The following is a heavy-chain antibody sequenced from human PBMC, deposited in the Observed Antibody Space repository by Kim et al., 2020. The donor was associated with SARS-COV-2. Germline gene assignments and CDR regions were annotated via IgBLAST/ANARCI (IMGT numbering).Heavy chain of an antibody. J-gene: IGHJ4*02. V-gene: IGHV3-48*03. CDR2: INRGGAYK. CDR3: ARDYTGYNYGSDPALDY. Sequence: GGSLRLSCAGSGFSFNNYEMNWVRQAPGKGLEWISHINRGGAYKYYAVSVKGRFTISRDNAKNSLYLQMNSLRADDTAVYYCARDYTGYNYGSDPALDYWGQGPLLTVSS. CDR1: GFSFNNYE. D-gene: IGHD5-18*01.